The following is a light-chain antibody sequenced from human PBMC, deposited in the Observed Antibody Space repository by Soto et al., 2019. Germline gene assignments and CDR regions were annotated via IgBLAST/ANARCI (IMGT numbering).Light chain of an antibody. Sequence: QAVVTQPPSVSGAPGQRVTISCTGSSSNIGAGYDVHWYQQLPGTAPKLLIYGNSNRPSGVPERFSGSKSGTSASLAITGLQAEDEADYYCQSYDSSLSGVVFGGGTQLTVL. CDR2: GNS. CDR3: QSYDSSLSGVV. J-gene: IGLJ2*01. CDR1: SSNIGAGYD. V-gene: IGLV1-40*01.